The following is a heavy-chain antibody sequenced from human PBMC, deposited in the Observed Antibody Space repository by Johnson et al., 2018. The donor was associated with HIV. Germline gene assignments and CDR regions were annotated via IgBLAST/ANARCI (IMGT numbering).Heavy chain of an antibody. D-gene: IGHD1-26*01. J-gene: IGHJ3*01. CDR3: ASDGWELLGVAAFDV. V-gene: IGHV3-NL1*01. CDR1: GFTFNTYG. Sequence: QVQLVESGGGVVQPGRSLRLSCAASGFTFNTYGMHWVRQAPGKGLEWVSVIYSGDTTYYADSVKGRCTISRDTSKNTLYLQMNSLRPEDTAVYYCASDGWELLGVAAFDVWGQGTLVTVSS. CDR2: IYSGDTT.